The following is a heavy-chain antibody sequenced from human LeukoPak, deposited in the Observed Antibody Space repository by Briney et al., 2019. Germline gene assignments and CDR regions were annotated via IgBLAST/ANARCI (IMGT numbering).Heavy chain of an antibody. CDR2: ISGSGGST. CDR1: GFTFSSSA. V-gene: IGHV3-23*01. CDR3: AKDFGYCSGGSCYFDY. Sequence: GGSLRLSCAASGFTFSSSAMTWVRQAPGKGLEWVSAISGSGGSTYYADSVKGRFTISRDNSKNTLYLQMNSLRAEDTAVYYCAKDFGYCSGGSCYFDYWGQGTLVTVSS. D-gene: IGHD2-15*01. J-gene: IGHJ4*02.